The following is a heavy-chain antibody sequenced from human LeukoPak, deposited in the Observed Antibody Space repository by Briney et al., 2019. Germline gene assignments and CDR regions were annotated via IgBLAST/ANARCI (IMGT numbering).Heavy chain of an antibody. Sequence: ASVKVSCKASGYTFIAYYMFWVRQAPGQGLEWMGWINPNSGATGHAQKFQGRVTMTRDTSISTSYMEVTGLRSDDTAVYFRARDGYCRGSSCPFQHWGQGTMVTVSS. CDR2: INPNSGAT. J-gene: IGHJ1*01. CDR3: ARDGYCRGSSCPFQH. CDR1: GYTFIAYY. V-gene: IGHV1-2*02. D-gene: IGHD2-2*03.